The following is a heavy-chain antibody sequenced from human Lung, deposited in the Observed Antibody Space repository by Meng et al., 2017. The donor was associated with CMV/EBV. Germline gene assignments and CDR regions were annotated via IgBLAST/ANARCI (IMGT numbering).Heavy chain of an antibody. J-gene: IGHJ3*02. CDR2: IYYSGST. CDR1: GGSISSSSYY. D-gene: IGHD3-10*01. Sequence: SETLSLXXTVSGGSISSSSYYWGWIRQPPGKGLEWIGSIYYSGSTYYNPSLKSRVTISVDTSKNQFSLKLSSVTAADTAVYYCARHAGFGELWDAFDIWGQGTMVTVSS. V-gene: IGHV4-39*01. CDR3: ARHAGFGELWDAFDI.